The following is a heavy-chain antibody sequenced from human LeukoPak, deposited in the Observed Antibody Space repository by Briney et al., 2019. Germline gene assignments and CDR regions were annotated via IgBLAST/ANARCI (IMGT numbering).Heavy chain of an antibody. Sequence: SETLSLTCTVSGGSISSYYWSWIRQPPGKGLEWIGYIYYSGSTNYNPSLKSRVTISVDTSKNQFSLKLSSVTAADTAVYYCARLPAYDSSIGWGQGTLVTVSS. J-gene: IGHJ4*02. CDR1: GGSISSYY. V-gene: IGHV4-59*08. CDR2: IYYSGST. D-gene: IGHD3-22*01. CDR3: ARLPAYDSSIG.